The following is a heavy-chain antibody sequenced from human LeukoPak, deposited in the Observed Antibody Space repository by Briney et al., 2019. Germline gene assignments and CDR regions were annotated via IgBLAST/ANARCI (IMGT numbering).Heavy chain of an antibody. V-gene: IGHV4-39*01. Sequence: SETLSLTCTVSGGSISSSSYYWGWIRQPPGKGLEWIGSIYYSGGTYYNPSLKSRVTISVDTSKNQFSLKLSSVTAADTAVYYCARHPPSRGYSYGYPPNYFDYWGQGTLVTVSS. D-gene: IGHD5-18*01. CDR2: IYYSGGT. CDR3: ARHPPSRGYSYGYPPNYFDY. J-gene: IGHJ4*02. CDR1: GGSISSSSYY.